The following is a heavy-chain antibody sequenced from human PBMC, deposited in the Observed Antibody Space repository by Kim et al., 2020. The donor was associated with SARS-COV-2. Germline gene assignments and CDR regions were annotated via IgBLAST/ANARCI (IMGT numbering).Heavy chain of an antibody. CDR3: ATRGDGSLDK. CDR1: GFTFKNFG. V-gene: IGHV3-30*03. D-gene: IGHD1-26*01. J-gene: IGHJ4*02. CDR2: VSRDGSAE. Sequence: GGSLRLSCAASGFTFKNFGMSWVRQPPGKGLEWVALVSRDGSAEHYLDSVKGRFTVSRDNSKNTLYVQMKSLRADDTAVYYCATRGDGSLDKWGLGTLVTVAS.